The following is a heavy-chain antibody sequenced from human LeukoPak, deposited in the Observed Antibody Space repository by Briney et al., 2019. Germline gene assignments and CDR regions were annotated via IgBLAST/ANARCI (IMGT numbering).Heavy chain of an antibody. CDR3: ARKGYGDYDGY. J-gene: IGHJ4*02. CDR2: ISSTSRYI. CDR1: QFTFSSYN. D-gene: IGHD4-17*01. V-gene: IGHV3-21*01. Sequence: GGSLRLSCAASQFTFSSYNMNWVRQAPGKGLEWVSSISSTSRYIYYADSVKGRFTISRDNAKNSLYLQMNSLRAEDTAVYYCARKGYGDYDGYWGQGTLVTVSS.